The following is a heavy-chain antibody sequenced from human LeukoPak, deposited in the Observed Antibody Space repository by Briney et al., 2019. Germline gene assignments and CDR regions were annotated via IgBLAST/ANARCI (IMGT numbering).Heavy chain of an antibody. CDR3: ARSVEMTTIPFDS. D-gene: IGHD5-24*01. V-gene: IGHV4-59*08. Sequence: SETLSLTCTVSGGSISTYYWSWIRQPPGKGLEWIGYIYYSRSTNYNPSLKSRVTMSVDMSKSQFSLKLSSVTAADTAVYYCARSVEMTTIPFDSWGRGTLVTVSS. CDR1: GGSISTYY. J-gene: IGHJ4*02. CDR2: IYYSRST.